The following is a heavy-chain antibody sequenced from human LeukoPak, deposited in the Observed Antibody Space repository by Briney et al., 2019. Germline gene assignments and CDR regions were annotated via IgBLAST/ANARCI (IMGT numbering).Heavy chain of an antibody. CDR1: GGTFSSYT. Sequence: SVKVSCKASGGTFSSYTISWVRQAPGQGLEWMGRIIPILGIANYAQKFQGRVTITADKSTSTAYMELSSLRSEDTAVYYCARGREIGMPYWFDPWGQGTLVTVSS. V-gene: IGHV1-69*02. D-gene: IGHD2-2*01. CDR2: IIPILGIA. CDR3: ARGREIGMPYWFDP. J-gene: IGHJ5*02.